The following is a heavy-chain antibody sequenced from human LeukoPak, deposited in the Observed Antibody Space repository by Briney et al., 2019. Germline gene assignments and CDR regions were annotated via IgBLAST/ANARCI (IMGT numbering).Heavy chain of an antibody. Sequence: PWGTLSLTCTVSGYSISSGYFWGWVRPPPGEGVEWIGSIFHSGSTFYNPSLKSRFTISVDTSKNQFYLRLSSVTAADTAVYCCAKSISAAGTNSYYYMDVWGTGTTVTVSS. D-gene: IGHD6-13*01. CDR3: AKSISAAGTNSYYYMDV. CDR1: GYSISSGYF. J-gene: IGHJ6*03. V-gene: IGHV4-38-2*02. CDR2: IFHSGST.